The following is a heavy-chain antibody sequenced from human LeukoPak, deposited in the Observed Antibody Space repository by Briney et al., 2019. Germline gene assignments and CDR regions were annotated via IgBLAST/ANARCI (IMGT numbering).Heavy chain of an antibody. D-gene: IGHD6-13*01. CDR2: IYYSGST. CDR3: ARHPQPFDI. J-gene: IGHJ3*02. V-gene: IGHV4-39*01. Sequence: PPETLSLTCTVSGGSIRSTAYYWGWIRQPPGKGLEWIGTIYYSGSTNYNPSLKSRVTISLDMSKNQFSLKLNSVTAADTAMYYCARHPQPFDIWGHGTMVTVSS. CDR1: GGSIRSTAYY.